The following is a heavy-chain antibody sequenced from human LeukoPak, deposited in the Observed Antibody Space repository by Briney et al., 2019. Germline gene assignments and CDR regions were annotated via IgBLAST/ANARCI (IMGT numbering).Heavy chain of an antibody. CDR1: GFTARSTS. CDR2: VRGDTST. D-gene: IGHD6-25*01. Sequence: GGTLRLSFATPGFTARSTSIVWVRQAPGWGLELVSYVRGDTSTEYTKDVRGRITISRDDAKHTVYLQMDSLRVEDTSVYYCAIRRGGYGNGDFDYWGQGTLVTVSS. V-gene: IGHV3-66*04. CDR3: AIRRGGYGNGDFDY. J-gene: IGHJ4*02.